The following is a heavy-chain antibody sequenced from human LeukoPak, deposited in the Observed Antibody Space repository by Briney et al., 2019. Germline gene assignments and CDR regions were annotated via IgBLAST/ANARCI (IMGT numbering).Heavy chain of an antibody. V-gene: IGHV4-61*02. CDR3: AGHGSGWYSFDY. Sequence: PSETLSLTCTVSGGSISSGSYYWSWLRQPAGKGLEWIGRIYTSGSTNYNPSLKSRVTISVDTSKNQFSLKLSSVTAADTAVYYCAGHGSGWYSFDYWCQGPVAIVTS. CDR1: GGSISSGSYY. D-gene: IGHD6-19*01. CDR2: IYTSGST. J-gene: IGHJ4*02.